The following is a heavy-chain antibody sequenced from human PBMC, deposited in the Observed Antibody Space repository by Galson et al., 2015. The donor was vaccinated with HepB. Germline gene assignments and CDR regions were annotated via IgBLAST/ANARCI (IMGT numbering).Heavy chain of an antibody. Sequence: SVKVSCKASGYKFTDNGISWVRQAPGQWLEWLGWISTNSGDTKYIQRLQGRVTMTRDTSTSTAYVELRKLRSDDTAVYYCARDRSHSLDYWGQGTLVTVSS. V-gene: IGHV1-18*04. J-gene: IGHJ4*02. D-gene: IGHD3-16*02. CDR2: ISTNSGDT. CDR1: GYKFTDNG. CDR3: ARDRSHSLDY.